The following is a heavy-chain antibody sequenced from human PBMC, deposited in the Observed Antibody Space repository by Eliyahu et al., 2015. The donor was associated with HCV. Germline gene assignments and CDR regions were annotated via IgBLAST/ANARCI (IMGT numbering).Heavy chain of an antibody. V-gene: IGHV3-23*01. J-gene: IGHJ4*02. D-gene: IGHD3-22*01. CDR3: AKNYYDKYGY. CDR2: ISGSGGST. CDR1: GFTFXSYA. Sequence: EVXLLESGGGLVQPXGSLRLSCAAXGFTFXSYAXXWVRQAPGKGLEWVSAISGSGGSTYYADSVKGRFTISRDNSKNTLYLQMNSLRAEDTAVYYCAKNYYDKYGYWGQGTLVTVSS.